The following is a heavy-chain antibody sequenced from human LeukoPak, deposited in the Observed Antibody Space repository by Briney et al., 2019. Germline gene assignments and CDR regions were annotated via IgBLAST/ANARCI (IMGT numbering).Heavy chain of an antibody. V-gene: IGHV4-59*08. Sequence: SETLSLTCTVSGGSISSYYWSWIRQPPGKGLEWIGYIYYSGSTNYNPSLKSRVTISVDTSKNQFSLTLSSVTAADTAVYYCARGDVLLWFGELLGDQTFDYWGQGTLVTVSS. J-gene: IGHJ4*02. CDR1: GGSISSYY. CDR2: IYYSGST. CDR3: ARGDVLLWFGELLGDQTFDY. D-gene: IGHD3-10*01.